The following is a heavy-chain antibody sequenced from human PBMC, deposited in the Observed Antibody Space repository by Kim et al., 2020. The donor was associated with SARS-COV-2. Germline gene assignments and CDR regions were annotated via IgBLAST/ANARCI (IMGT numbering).Heavy chain of an antibody. CDR1: GFTFSSYS. J-gene: IGHJ6*02. Sequence: GGSLRLSCAASGFTFSSYSMNWVRQAPGKGLEWVSYITSSSSTIYYADSVKGRFTISRDNAKNSLYLQMNSLRDEDTAVYYCARDEGSRTDIVVVVAATRGGMDVWGQGTTVTVSS. CDR3: ARDEGSRTDIVVVVAATRGGMDV. D-gene: IGHD2-15*01. V-gene: IGHV3-48*02. CDR2: ITSSSSTI.